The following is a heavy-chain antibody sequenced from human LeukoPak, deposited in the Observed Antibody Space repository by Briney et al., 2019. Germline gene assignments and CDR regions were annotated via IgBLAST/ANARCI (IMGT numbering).Heavy chain of an antibody. D-gene: IGHD3-22*01. V-gene: IGHV1-2*06. CDR3: ARGSNSGYYPDY. CDR1: GYTFTGQH. Sequence: ASVKVSCKASGYTFTGQHVHWLRQAPGQGLEWMGRINPNSGGTNYAQKFQGRVTMTRDTSITTAYMELSSLKSDDTAVYYCARGSNSGYYPDYWGQGTLVTVSS. J-gene: IGHJ4*02. CDR2: INPNSGGT.